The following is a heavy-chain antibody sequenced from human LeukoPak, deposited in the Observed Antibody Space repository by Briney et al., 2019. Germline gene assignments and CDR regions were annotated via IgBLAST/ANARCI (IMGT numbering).Heavy chain of an antibody. V-gene: IGHV1-46*03. CDR1: GYTFTSYY. CDR2: INPSGGST. D-gene: IGHD5-24*01. Sequence: GASVKVSCKASGYTFTSYYMHWVRQAPGQGLEWMGIINPSGGSTSYAQKFQGRVTMTRDTSTSTVYMELSSLGSEDTAVYYCARDLKRWLQSDAFDIWGQGTMVTVSS. CDR3: ARDLKRWLQSDAFDI. J-gene: IGHJ3*02.